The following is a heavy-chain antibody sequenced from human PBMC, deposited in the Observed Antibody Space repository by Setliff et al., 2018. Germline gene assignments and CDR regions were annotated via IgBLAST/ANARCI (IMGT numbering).Heavy chain of an antibody. CDR1: GGSFSGYY. D-gene: IGHD2-2*01. V-gene: IGHV4-34*01. Sequence: PSETLSLTCAVYGGSFSGYYWSWIRQPPGKGLELIGEINHTGSTNYNPSLKSRVTISVDTSKNQFSLRLGSVTAADTAVYYCARGYCNSAGCFFAGWFDPWGQGTLVTVSS. J-gene: IGHJ5*02. CDR2: INHTGST. CDR3: ARGYCNSAGCFFAGWFDP.